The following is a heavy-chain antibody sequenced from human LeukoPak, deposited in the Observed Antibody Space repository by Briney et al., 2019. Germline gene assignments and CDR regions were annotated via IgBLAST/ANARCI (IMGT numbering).Heavy chain of an antibody. CDR1: GGSISSYY. Sequence: SETLSLTCTVSGGSISSYYWSWIRQPPGKGLQWIGYIYYSGSTNYNPSLNSRVTTPIDTSMNQLSLTLVSVTAADTAVYFCARHHDGGPKLRLDFWGLGVLVTVSS. CDR3: ARHHDGGPKLRLDF. V-gene: IGHV4-59*08. CDR2: IYYSGST. D-gene: IGHD2-15*01. J-gene: IGHJ4*02.